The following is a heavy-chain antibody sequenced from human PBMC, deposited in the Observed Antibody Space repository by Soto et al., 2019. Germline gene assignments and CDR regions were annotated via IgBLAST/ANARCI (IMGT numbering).Heavy chain of an antibody. D-gene: IGHD3-10*01. J-gene: IGHJ4*02. CDR1: GFIFSSFD. V-gene: IGHV3-23*01. CDR3: ASTYGSGIPALDY. CDR2: VTGSGSIT. Sequence: GGSLRLSCAASGFIFSSFDMTWVRQSPGKGLEWVSAVTGSGSITYYADSVKGRFTISRDNSKNTLYLQMNSLRAEDTAVYYCASTYGSGIPALDYWGQGTLVTVSS.